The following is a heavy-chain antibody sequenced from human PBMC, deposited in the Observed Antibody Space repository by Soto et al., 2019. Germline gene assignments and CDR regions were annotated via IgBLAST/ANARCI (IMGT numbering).Heavy chain of an antibody. CDR3: ARSSVSSSSGHFDY. D-gene: IGHD6-6*01. CDR1: GYTFTGYY. J-gene: IGHJ4*02. Sequence: ASVKVSCKASGYTFTGYYMHWVRQAPGQGLEWMGWINPNSGGTNYAQKFQGWVTMTRDTSISTAYMELSRLRSDDTAVYYCARSSVSSSSGHFDYWGQGTLVTVSS. V-gene: IGHV1-2*04. CDR2: INPNSGGT.